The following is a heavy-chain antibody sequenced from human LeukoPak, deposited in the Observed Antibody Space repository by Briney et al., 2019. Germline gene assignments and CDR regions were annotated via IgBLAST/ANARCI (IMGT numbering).Heavy chain of an antibody. Sequence: SETLSLTCAVYGGSFSGYYWSWIRQPPGKGLKWIGEINHSGSTNYNPSLKSRVTISVDTSKNQFSLKLSSVTAADTAVYYCARLLPRNYYDSSGYYQNAFDIWGQGTLVTVSS. CDR3: ARLLPRNYYDSSGYYQNAFDI. CDR1: GGSFSGYY. CDR2: INHSGST. J-gene: IGHJ4*02. D-gene: IGHD3-22*01. V-gene: IGHV4-34*01.